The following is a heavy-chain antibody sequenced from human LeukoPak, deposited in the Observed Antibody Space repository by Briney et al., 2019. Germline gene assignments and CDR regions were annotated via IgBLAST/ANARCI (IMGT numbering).Heavy chain of an antibody. V-gene: IGHV3-53*05. CDR3: AREISRTGAFDI. CDR2: IYGGGST. J-gene: IGHJ3*02. Sequence: TGGSLRLSCAASGFTVSSNYMSWVRQAPGKGLEWVSVIYGGGSTYYADSVKGRFTISRDNSKNTLYLQMNSLRAEDTAVYYCAREISRTGAFDIWGQGTMVTVSS. D-gene: IGHD3-3*02. CDR1: GFTVSSNY.